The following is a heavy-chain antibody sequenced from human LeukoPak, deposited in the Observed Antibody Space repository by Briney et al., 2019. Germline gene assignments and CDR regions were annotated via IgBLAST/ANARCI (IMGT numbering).Heavy chain of an antibody. J-gene: IGHJ4*02. V-gene: IGHV1-69*04. D-gene: IGHD2-15*01. Sequence: SVKVSFKASGGTFSSYAISWVRQAPGQGLEWMGRIIPILGIANYAQKFQGRVTITADKSTSTAYMELSSLRSEDTAVYYCANLCSGGSCYRDYWGQGTLVTVSS. CDR2: IIPILGIA. CDR3: ANLCSGGSCYRDY. CDR1: GGTFSSYA.